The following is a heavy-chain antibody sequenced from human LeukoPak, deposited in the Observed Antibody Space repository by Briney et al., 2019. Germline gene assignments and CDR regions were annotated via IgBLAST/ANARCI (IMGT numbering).Heavy chain of an antibody. CDR2: IIPIFGTA. D-gene: IGHD3-9*01. Sequence: GASVKVSCKASGGTFSSYAISWVRQAPGQGLEWMGGIIPIFGTANYAQKFQGRVTITADKSTSTAYMELSSLRSEDTAVYYCAREYYDILTGYSRVGYYYYYYMDVWGKGTTVTVSS. J-gene: IGHJ6*03. CDR3: AREYYDILTGYSRVGYYYYYYMDV. CDR1: GGTFSSYA. V-gene: IGHV1-69*06.